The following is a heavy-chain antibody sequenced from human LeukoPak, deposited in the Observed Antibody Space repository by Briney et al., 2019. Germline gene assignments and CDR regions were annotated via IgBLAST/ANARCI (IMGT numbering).Heavy chain of an antibody. CDR3: ARVSVVRGVNHFDY. CDR2: ISSSSSYI. V-gene: IGHV3-21*01. Sequence: PGGSLRLSCAASGFTFSSYSMNWVRQAPGKGLEWVSSISSSSSYIYYADSVKGRFTIPRDNAKNSLYLQMNSLRAEDTAVYYCARVSVVRGVNHFDYWGQGTLVTVSS. D-gene: IGHD3-10*01. J-gene: IGHJ4*02. CDR1: GFTFSSYS.